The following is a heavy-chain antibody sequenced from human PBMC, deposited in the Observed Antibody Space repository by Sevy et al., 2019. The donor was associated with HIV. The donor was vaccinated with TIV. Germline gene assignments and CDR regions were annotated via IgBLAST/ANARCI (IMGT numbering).Heavy chain of an antibody. J-gene: IGHJ3*02. Sequence: GESLKISCAASGFTFSSYAMHWVRQAPGKGLEWVTIISYDGSNKYYADSVKGRFTISRDNSKNTLYLQMNSLRAEDTAVYYCARGSYYDSSGYYGHDAFDIWGQGTMVTVSS. CDR2: ISYDGSNK. CDR3: ARGSYYDSSGYYGHDAFDI. CDR1: GFTFSSYA. D-gene: IGHD3-22*01. V-gene: IGHV3-30*04.